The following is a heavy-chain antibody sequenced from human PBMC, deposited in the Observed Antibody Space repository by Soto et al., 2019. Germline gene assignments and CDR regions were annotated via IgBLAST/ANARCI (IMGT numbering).Heavy chain of an antibody. Sequence: GGSLRLSCAASGFTFSSYAMSWVRQAPGKGLEWVSAISGSGGSTYYADSVKGRLTISRVNSKNTLYLQMNSLRAEDTAVYYCAKDRYGDQYYFDYWGQGTLVTVSS. D-gene: IGHD4-17*01. J-gene: IGHJ4*02. CDR1: GFTFSSYA. CDR2: ISGSGGST. V-gene: IGHV3-23*01. CDR3: AKDRYGDQYYFDY.